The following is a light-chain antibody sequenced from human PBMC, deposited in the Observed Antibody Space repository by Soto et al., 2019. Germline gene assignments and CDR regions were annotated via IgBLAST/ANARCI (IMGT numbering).Light chain of an antibody. CDR3: QQYGSSPRT. V-gene: IGKV3-15*01. CDR2: GAS. J-gene: IGKJ1*01. CDR1: QSVSSN. Sequence: EIVMTQSPATLSVSPGERATLYCRASQSVSSNLAWYQQKPGQAPRLLIYGASTRATGIPARFSGSGSGTDFTLTISRLEPEDFAVYYCQQYGSSPRTFGQGTKVDIK.